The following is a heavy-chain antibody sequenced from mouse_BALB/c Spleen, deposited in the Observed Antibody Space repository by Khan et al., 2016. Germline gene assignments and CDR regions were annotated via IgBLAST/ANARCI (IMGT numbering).Heavy chain of an antibody. CDR2: IYPGDGDT. J-gene: IGHJ4*01. D-gene: IGHD2-14*01. Sequence: VQLQESGAELARPGASVKLSCKASGYTFTSYWMQWVKQRPGQGLEWIGTIYPGDGDTRYTQKFKGKATLTADKSSSTAHIQLSSLASEDSAVYDCARAAYYRDDVSDYYAMDYWGQGTSVTVSS. CDR3: ARAAYYRDDVSDYYAMDY. CDR1: GYTFTSYW. V-gene: IGHV1-87*01.